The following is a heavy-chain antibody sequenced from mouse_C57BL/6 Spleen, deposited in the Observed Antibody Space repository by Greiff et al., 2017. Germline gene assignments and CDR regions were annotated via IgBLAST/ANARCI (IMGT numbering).Heavy chain of an antibody. CDR1: GFTFSSYT. J-gene: IGHJ1*03. V-gene: IGHV5-9*01. D-gene: IGHD1-1*01. CDR2: ISGGGGNT. CDR3: ARQRYGSSHWDFDV. Sequence: EVMLVESGGGLVKPGGSLKLSCAASGFTFSSYTMSWVRQTPEKRLEWVATISGGGGNTYYPDSVKGRFTISRDNAKNTLYLQMSSLRSADTALYYCARQRYGSSHWDFDVWGTGTTVTVSS.